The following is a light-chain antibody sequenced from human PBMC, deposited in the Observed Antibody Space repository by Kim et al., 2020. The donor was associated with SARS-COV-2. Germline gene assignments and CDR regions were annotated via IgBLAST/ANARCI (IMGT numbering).Light chain of an antibody. CDR2: GAS. J-gene: IGKJ4*01. CDR1: QSVSSSY. Sequence: EIVLTQSPGTLSLSPGERATLSCRASQSVSSSYLAWYQQKPGQAPRLIIYGASSRATGIPDRFSGSGSGTDFTLTISRLEPEAVAVYYWQQYGSSALTFGGGTKVDIK. CDR3: QQYGSSALT. V-gene: IGKV3-20*01.